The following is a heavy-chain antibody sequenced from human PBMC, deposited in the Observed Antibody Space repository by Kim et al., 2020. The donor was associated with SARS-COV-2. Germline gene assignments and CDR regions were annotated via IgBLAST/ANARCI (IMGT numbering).Heavy chain of an antibody. V-gene: IGHV1-69*01. D-gene: IGHD4-4*01. J-gene: IGHJ4*02. Sequence: QKFQGRVTITADESTSTAYMELSSLRSEDTAVYYCARDRARVSDYTSLGYWGQGTLVTVSS. CDR3: ARDRARVSDYTSLGY.